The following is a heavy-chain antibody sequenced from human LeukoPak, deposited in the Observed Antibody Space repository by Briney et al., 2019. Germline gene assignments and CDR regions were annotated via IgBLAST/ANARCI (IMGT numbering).Heavy chain of an antibody. CDR2: IRYDGRNK. D-gene: IGHD6-19*01. V-gene: IGHV3-30*02. CDR3: ARVSDISVAAYFDY. J-gene: IGHJ4*02. Sequence: PGGSLRLSCAASGFTFSTYGMHWVRQAPGKGLEWVAFIRYDGRNKYYADSVKGRFTISRDNAKNSLYLQMNSLRAEDTALYYCARVSDISVAAYFDYWGQGTLVTVSS. CDR1: GFTFSTYG.